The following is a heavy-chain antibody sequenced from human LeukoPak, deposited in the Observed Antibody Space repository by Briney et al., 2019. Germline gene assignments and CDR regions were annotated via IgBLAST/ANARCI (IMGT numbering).Heavy chain of an antibody. CDR3: ASSCSGGSCYSHFDY. V-gene: IGHV1-2*02. D-gene: IGHD2-15*01. Sequence: GASVKVSCKASGYTFTGHYMHWVRQAPGQGLEWMGWINPNSGGTNYAQKFQGRVTMTRDTSISTAYMELSRLRSDDTAVYYCASSCSGGSCYSHFDYWGQGTLVTVSS. CDR2: INPNSGGT. CDR1: GYTFTGHY. J-gene: IGHJ4*02.